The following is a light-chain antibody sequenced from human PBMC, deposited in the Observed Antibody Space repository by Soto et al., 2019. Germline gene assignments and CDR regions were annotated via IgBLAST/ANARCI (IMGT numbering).Light chain of an antibody. J-gene: IGKJ4*01. Sequence: IQVSNSLASLSAPVGNRVTITSRASQSISSYLNWYQQKPGKAPKLLIYAASSLQSGVPSRFSGIGSGTDFTLSISSLQPEDFATYYCQQSYSGPLTFGGGTKVDI. CDR3: QQSYSGPLT. CDR1: QSISSY. CDR2: AAS. V-gene: IGKV1-39*01.